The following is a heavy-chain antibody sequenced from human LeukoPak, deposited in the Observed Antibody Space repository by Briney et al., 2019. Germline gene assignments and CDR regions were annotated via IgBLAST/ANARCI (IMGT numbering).Heavy chain of an antibody. CDR1: GYSVSSDSAD. Sequence: LQTLTLTFASTGYSVSSDSADWNWIRQSPSRGLEWLGRRYYRSKWYNDYAVSVKRRITSNPATSKNQFSLQLNSVTPEDTAVYYCTRDGSSSSFDYWGQGTLVTVSS. V-gene: IGHV6-1*01. CDR3: TRDGSSSSFDY. CDR2: RYYRSKWYN. J-gene: IGHJ4*02. D-gene: IGHD6-6*01.